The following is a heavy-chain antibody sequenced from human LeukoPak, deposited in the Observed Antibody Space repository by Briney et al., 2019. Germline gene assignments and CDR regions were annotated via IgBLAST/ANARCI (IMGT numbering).Heavy chain of an antibody. V-gene: IGHV3-23*01. CDR2: ISGSGGST. CDR1: GFTFSSYA. Sequence: GGSLRLSCAASGFTFSSYAMSWVRQAPGKGLEWVSAISGSGGSTYYADSVKGRFTISRDNSKNTLYLQMNSLRAEDMALYYCAKGSSWYGGYDIWGQGTMVTVSS. CDR3: AKGSSWYGGYDI. D-gene: IGHD6-13*01. J-gene: IGHJ3*02.